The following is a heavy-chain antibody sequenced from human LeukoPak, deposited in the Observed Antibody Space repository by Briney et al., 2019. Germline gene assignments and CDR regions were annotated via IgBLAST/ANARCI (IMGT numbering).Heavy chain of an antibody. CDR1: GYSFNGYY. CDR3: ARCRVAAPNWFDP. D-gene: IGHD2-15*01. CDR2: INPDTGGT. Sequence: ASVKVSCKASGYSFNGYYLHWLRQAPGQAFEWMGWINPDTGGTNYVHKFQGRVTMTRDTSISTAYMELSRLRSDDTAVYYCARCRVAAPNWFDPWGQGTLVTVSS. V-gene: IGHV1-2*02. J-gene: IGHJ5*02.